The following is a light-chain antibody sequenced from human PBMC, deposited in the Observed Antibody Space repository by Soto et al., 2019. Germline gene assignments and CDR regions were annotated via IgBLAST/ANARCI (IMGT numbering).Light chain of an antibody. Sequence: QSVTTPAASASGTPGQIVAISSSASSSNIGSNTVTWYQQLPGTAPKLLIYSTSQRSSGVPGRFSGSKSGASASLSISGLQSEDEADYYGAALEDRLDVYVFGTGTRSPS. CDR2: STS. J-gene: IGLJ1*01. CDR1: SSNIGSNT. V-gene: IGLV1-44*01. CDR3: AALEDRLDVYV.